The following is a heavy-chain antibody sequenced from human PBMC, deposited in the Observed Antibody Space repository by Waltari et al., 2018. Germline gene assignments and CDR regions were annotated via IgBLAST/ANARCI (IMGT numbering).Heavy chain of an antibody. CDR2: IYHTGCT. CDR3: AEEGDFRAGLFDS. Sequence: QVQLRESGPGLVRSSETLSFTCPVSGHSVTSDFYWAWIRQSPGGGLEWIASIYHTGCTHYNSSLKSRVSISTDMSTQQFFLTLTHLTAADTAVYYCAEEGDFRAGLFDSWGQGTLVTVSS. V-gene: IGHV4-38-2*01. J-gene: IGHJ4*02. CDR1: GHSVTSDFY. D-gene: IGHD1-26*01.